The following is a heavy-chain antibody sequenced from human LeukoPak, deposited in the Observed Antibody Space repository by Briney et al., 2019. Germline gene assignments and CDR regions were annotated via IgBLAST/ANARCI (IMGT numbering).Heavy chain of an antibody. V-gene: IGHV3-7*03. CDR1: GFTFSSNW. CDR3: ARRPRPDWRMITLGGVYFDY. D-gene: IGHD3-16*01. J-gene: IGHJ4*02. CDR2: IKQDAGEK. Sequence: PGGSLRLSCAAAGFTFSSNWMSWVRQAPGQGLEWVANIKQDAGEKYYVDSVKVRFTISRDNAKNSLYLQMNSLRDDDTAVYYCARRPRPDWRMITLGGVYFDYWGQGTLVTVSS.